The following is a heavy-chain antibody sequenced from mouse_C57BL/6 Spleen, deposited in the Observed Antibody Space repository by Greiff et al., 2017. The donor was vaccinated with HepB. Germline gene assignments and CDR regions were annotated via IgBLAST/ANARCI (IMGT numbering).Heavy chain of an antibody. D-gene: IGHD1-1*02. CDR3: AKNMVVATGWYFDV. CDR2: IWRGGST. V-gene: IGHV2-5*01. Sequence: QVQLQQSGPGLVQPSQSLSITCTVSGFSLTSYGVHWVRQSPGKGLEWLGVIWRGGSTDYNAAFMSRLSITKDNSKSHVFFKMNSLQADDTTIYYCAKNMVVATGWYFDVWGTGTTVTVSS. J-gene: IGHJ1*03. CDR1: GFSLTSYG.